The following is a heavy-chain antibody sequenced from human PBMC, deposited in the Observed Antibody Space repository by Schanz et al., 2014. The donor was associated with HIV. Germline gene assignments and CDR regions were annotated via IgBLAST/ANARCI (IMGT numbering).Heavy chain of an antibody. Sequence: VQLVGSGGGVVQPGRALRLSCAVSGFIFSNYGMHWVRQAPGKGLEWVAVISYDGSKKNYADSVKGRFTIARDNSKNTLYLQMNSLRPEDTAVYYCAVTFIVVGSLATNGMDVWGQGTTVTVSS. V-gene: IGHV3-30*03. CDR1: GFIFSNYG. J-gene: IGHJ6*02. CDR3: AVTFIVVGSLATNGMDV. CDR2: ISYDGSKK. D-gene: IGHD3-22*01.